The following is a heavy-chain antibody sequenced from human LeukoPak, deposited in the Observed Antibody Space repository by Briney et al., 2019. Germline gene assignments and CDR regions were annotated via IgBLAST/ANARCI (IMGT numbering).Heavy chain of an antibody. Sequence: GGSLRLSCAASGFTFSSYWMNWVRQVPGKGLEWVSGINWNGGSTGYADSVKGRFTISRDNAKNSLYLQMNSLRAEDTALYYCARDYYDFWSGYQSPNWFDPWGQGTLVTVSS. V-gene: IGHV3-20*04. CDR2: INWNGGST. CDR1: GFTFSSYW. D-gene: IGHD3-3*01. J-gene: IGHJ5*02. CDR3: ARDYYDFWSGYQSPNWFDP.